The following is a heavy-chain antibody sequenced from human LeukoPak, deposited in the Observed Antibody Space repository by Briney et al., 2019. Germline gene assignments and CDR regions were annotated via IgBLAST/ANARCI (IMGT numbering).Heavy chain of an antibody. J-gene: IGHJ4*02. V-gene: IGHV3-30*18. CDR2: ISYDGSNK. CDR1: GFTFSSYG. Sequence: GGSLRLSCAASGFTFSSYGMHWVRQAPGKGLEWVAVISYDGSNKYYADSMKGRFTISRDIAKNTLYLQMNSLRAEDTGVYYCAKDHYCSIDYWGRGTLVTVSS. D-gene: IGHD2-15*01. CDR3: AKDHYCSIDY.